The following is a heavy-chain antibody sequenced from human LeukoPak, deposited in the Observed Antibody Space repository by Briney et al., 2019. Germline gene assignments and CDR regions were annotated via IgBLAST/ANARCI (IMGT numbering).Heavy chain of an antibody. Sequence: GESLKISCKGSGYSFTTYWIGWVRQMPGKGLEWMGIIYHGDSDTRYSPSFQGQVTISADKSISTAYLQWSSLKASDTAMYYCARLVTTVTTYYFDYWGQGTLVTVSS. CDR1: GYSFTTYW. J-gene: IGHJ4*02. CDR2: IYHGDSDT. D-gene: IGHD4-17*01. V-gene: IGHV5-51*01. CDR3: ARLVTTVTTYYFDY.